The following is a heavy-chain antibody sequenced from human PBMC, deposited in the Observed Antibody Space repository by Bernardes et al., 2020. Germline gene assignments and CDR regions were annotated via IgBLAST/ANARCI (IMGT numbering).Heavy chain of an antibody. J-gene: IGHJ6*02. Sequence: GGSLRLSCAASGFTFSSYAMFWVRQAPGKGLEWVSAISSGGGNTYNADSVKGRFTISRDNSKNTLFLQMNSLRAEDTAVYYCAKTTVTTPYYYGLDVWGQGTTVTVSS. CDR3: AKTTVTTPYYYGLDV. V-gene: IGHV3-23*01. CDR1: GFTFSSYA. D-gene: IGHD4-17*01. CDR2: ISSGGGNT.